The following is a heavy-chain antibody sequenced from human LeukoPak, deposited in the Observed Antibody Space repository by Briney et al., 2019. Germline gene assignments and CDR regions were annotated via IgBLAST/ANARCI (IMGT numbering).Heavy chain of an antibody. D-gene: IGHD3-10*01. CDR2: IYYSGST. J-gene: IGHJ3*02. CDR3: ARTLDFSVTGNAFDI. CDR1: GGSISSGGYY. Sequence: SETLSPTCTVSGGSISSGGYYWSWIRQHPGKGLEWIGYIYYSGSTYYNPSLKSRVTISVDTSKNQFSLKLSSVTAADTAVYYCARTLDFSVTGNAFDIWGQGTMVTVSS. V-gene: IGHV4-31*03.